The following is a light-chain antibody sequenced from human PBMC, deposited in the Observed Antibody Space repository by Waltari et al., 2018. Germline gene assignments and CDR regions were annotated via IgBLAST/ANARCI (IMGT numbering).Light chain of an antibody. CDR1: SGPISSASY. CDR2: TIN. J-gene: IGLJ2*01. CDR3: LMYMGSGIWV. Sequence: QTVVTQDPSLSVSPGGTVTLPCALSSGPISSASYVSWYRQTPGQAPRTLIHTINSSSAGVPDRFSSSFLGNKAALTITGAQADDESDYYGLMYMGSGIWVFGGGTKVTVL. V-gene: IGLV8-61*01.